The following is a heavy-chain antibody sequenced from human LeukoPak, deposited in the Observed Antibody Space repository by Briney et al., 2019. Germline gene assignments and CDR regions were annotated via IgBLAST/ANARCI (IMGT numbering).Heavy chain of an antibody. CDR3: ARVYSEVGATNPFDY. CDR2: IYHSGST. D-gene: IGHD1-26*01. J-gene: IGHJ4*02. CDR1: GGSISSSNW. Sequence: SETLSLTCAVSGGSISSSNWWSWVRQPPGKGLEWIGEIYHSGSTNYNPSLKSRVTISVDKSKNQFSLKLNSVTAADTAVYYCARVYSEVGATNPFDYWGQGTLVTVSS. V-gene: IGHV4-4*02.